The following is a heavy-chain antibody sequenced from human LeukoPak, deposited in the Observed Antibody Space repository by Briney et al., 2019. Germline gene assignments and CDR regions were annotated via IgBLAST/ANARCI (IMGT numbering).Heavy chain of an antibody. V-gene: IGHV1-18*01. CDR2: ICAYNGNT. Sequence: GASVKVSCKASGYTFTRYGISWVRQAPGQGLEWMGWICAYNGNTNYAQKLQGRVTMTTDTSTSTAYMELRSLRSDDTAVYYCARDYTPYYDILTGYYNSYYFDYWGQGTLVTVSS. CDR1: GYTFTRYG. J-gene: IGHJ4*02. D-gene: IGHD3-9*01. CDR3: ARDYTPYYDILTGYYNSYYFDY.